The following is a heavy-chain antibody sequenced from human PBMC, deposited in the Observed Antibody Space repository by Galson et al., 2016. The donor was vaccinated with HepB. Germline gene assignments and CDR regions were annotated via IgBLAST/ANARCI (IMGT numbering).Heavy chain of an antibody. V-gene: IGHV3-9*01. J-gene: IGHJ4*02. CDR2: ISWNSGII. D-gene: IGHD6-19*01. CDR1: GFTFGNYG. Sequence: SLRLSCAASGFTFGNYGIHWVRQAPGKGLEWVSGISWNSGIIGYVDSVKGRFTISRDNAKGSLYLQMNSLRPEDTAFYYCVKVFVGGWYRGGLDFWGRGGLVTVSS. CDR3: VKVFVGGWYRGGLDF.